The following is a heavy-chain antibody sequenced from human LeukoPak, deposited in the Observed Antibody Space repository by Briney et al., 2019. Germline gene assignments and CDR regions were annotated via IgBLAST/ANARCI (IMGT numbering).Heavy chain of an antibody. V-gene: IGHV3-30-3*01. D-gene: IGHD3-16*01. J-gene: IGHJ4*02. CDR3: ARDLLKVEAATSAAGD. CDR2: ISFDGSNK. Sequence: GRSLRLSCAASGFTFSSYAMHWVRQAPGKGLEWVAVISFDGSNKYYAESVKGRFTISRDNSKNTLYLQMNSLRPEDTAVYYCARDLLKVEAATSAAGDWGQGTLVTVSS. CDR1: GFTFSSYA.